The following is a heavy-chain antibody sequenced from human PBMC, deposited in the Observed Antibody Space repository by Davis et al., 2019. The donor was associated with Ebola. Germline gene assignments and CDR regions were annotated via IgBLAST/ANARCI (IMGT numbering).Heavy chain of an antibody. CDR2: IYYSGRT. CDR3: ARGKWATTQNWFDP. D-gene: IGHD5-24*01. CDR1: GGSISSSSYY. J-gene: IGHJ5*02. V-gene: IGHV4-39*01. Sequence: PSETLSLTCTVSGGSISSSSYYWGWIRQPPGKGLEWIGSIYYSGRTYYNPSLKSRVTISVDTSKNQFSLKLSSVTAADTAVYYCARGKWATTQNWFDPWGQGTLVTVSS.